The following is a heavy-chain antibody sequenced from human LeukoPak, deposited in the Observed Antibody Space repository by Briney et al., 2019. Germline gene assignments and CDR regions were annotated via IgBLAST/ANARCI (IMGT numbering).Heavy chain of an antibody. V-gene: IGHV3-48*04. CDR2: ISSSSSTI. CDR1: GFTFSSYS. CDR3: ARDNAPLVTWIQLWSPVDY. D-gene: IGHD5-18*01. Sequence: PGGSLRLSCAASGFTFSSYSMNWVRRAPGKGLEWVSYISSSSSTIYYADSVKGRFTISRDNAKNSLYLQMNSLRAEDTAVYYCARDNAPLVTWIQLWSPVDYWGQGTLVTVSS. J-gene: IGHJ4*02.